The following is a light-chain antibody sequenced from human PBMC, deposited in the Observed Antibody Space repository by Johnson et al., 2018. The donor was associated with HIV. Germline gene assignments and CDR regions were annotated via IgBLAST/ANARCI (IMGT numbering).Light chain of an antibody. CDR2: DNN. Sequence: QSVLTQSPSVSAAPGQKVSISCSGNSCDIGNNYVSSHQQLPGTAPKLLIYDNNKRPSGIPDRFSGSKSGTSATLGITGLQTGYEADYYCGTWDSSLSAHYVFGTGTKITVL. CDR1: SCDIGNNY. J-gene: IGLJ1*01. V-gene: IGLV1-51*01. CDR3: GTWDSSLSAHYV.